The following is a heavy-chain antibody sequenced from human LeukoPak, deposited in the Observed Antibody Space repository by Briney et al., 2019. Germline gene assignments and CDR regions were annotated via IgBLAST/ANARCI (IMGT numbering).Heavy chain of an antibody. J-gene: IGHJ4*02. CDR1: GGSISRSNW. CDR2: IYDNGST. V-gene: IGHV4-4*02. D-gene: IGHD6-13*01. Sequence: SETLSLTCAVSGGSISRSNWWSWVRQSPGKGLEWIGEIYDNGSTNYNPSLKSRVTISVDKSKNQFSLKLSSVTAADTAVYYCASPRAERSTWYAVDYWGQGTLVTVSA. CDR3: ASPRAERSTWYAVDY.